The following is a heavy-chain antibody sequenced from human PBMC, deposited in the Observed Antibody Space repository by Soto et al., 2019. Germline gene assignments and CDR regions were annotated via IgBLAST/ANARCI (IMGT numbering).Heavy chain of an antibody. V-gene: IGHV4-4*02. CDR3: ARSSAQVWDY. CDR2: IYHSGHT. J-gene: IGHJ4*02. Sequence: PSETRSLTSTVSGGSISSSNWWSWVRQPPGKGLEWIGEIYHSGHTNYSPSFKRRITISVDKSKNQFSLKLTSVTAADTAVYYCARSSAQVWDYWGQGTLVTVSS. CDR1: GGSISSSNW. D-gene: IGHD3-22*01.